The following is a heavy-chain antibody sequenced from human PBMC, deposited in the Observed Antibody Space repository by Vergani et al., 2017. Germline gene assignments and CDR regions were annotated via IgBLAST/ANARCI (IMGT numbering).Heavy chain of an antibody. D-gene: IGHD3-10*01. J-gene: IGHJ6*03. CDR1: GFSFSSHA. Sequence: QVQLAESGGGRVQPGRSLRLSCAASGFSFSSHAIHWVRQAPGKGLEWGAVISNDGSKKYYADSVKGRFTISRDNSKNTLELQMNSLRTQDTAVYYCAKAGSVTSGSLQYNFYMDVWGKGTTVTGS. V-gene: IGHV3-30*18. CDR2: ISNDGSKK. CDR3: AKAGSVTSGSLQYNFYMDV.